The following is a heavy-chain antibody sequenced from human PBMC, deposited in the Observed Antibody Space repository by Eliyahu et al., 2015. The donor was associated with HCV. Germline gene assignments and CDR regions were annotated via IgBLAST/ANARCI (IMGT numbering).Heavy chain of an antibody. Sequence: QVQLQESGPGLVKPSETLSLTCTVSGGSISSYYWSWIRQPPGKGLEWIAYIHYSGSTNSNPSPKSRVTISVDTPQNQFSLKLSSVTAADTAVYYCASGGGGIAVSGTGGWFDPWGQGTLVTVSS. D-gene: IGHD6-19*01. CDR1: GGSISSYY. CDR2: IHYSGST. CDR3: ASGGGGIAVSGTGGWFDP. V-gene: IGHV4-59*01. J-gene: IGHJ5*02.